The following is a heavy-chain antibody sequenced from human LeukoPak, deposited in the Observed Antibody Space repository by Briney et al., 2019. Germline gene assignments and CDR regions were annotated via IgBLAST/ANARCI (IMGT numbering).Heavy chain of an antibody. Sequence: ASVKVSCKASGYTFTGYYMHWVRQAPGQGLEWMGWINPNSGGTNYAQKFQGRVTMTRDTSISTAYMELSRLGSDDTAVYYCARDRNLLWLGELLAQSPDFDYWGQGTLVTVSS. J-gene: IGHJ4*02. CDR1: GYTFTGYY. V-gene: IGHV1-2*02. CDR2: INPNSGGT. D-gene: IGHD3-10*01. CDR3: ARDRNLLWLGELLAQSPDFDY.